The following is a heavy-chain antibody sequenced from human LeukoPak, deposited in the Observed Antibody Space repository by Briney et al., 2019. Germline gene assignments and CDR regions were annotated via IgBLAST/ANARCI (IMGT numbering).Heavy chain of an antibody. Sequence: ASVTVSFTSSGYTFTFYGFSWVRQAPGQGLEWVGWINAYNGNTNYAHKLQGRVTMTTYTSTTTASLELKSLSASDADASYCARDMGIAAAGSEFDYWGQGTLVTVSS. CDR1: GYTFTFYG. J-gene: IGHJ4*02. V-gene: IGHV1-18*01. CDR3: ARDMGIAAAGSEFDY. CDR2: INAYNGNT. D-gene: IGHD6-13*01.